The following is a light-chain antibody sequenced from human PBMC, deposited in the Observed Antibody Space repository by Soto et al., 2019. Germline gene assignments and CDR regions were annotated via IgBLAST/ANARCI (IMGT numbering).Light chain of an antibody. V-gene: IGKV3-11*01. Sequence: EIVMTQSPATLSVSPGERVTRSCRASQSVINYLAWYQQKPGQAPRLLVSAASNRATGSPARFSGSGSGTDFTLTISSLEPADFGVFYCQQRFDWPKITFGQGTRLEIK. CDR2: AAS. CDR3: QQRFDWPKIT. J-gene: IGKJ5*01. CDR1: QSVINY.